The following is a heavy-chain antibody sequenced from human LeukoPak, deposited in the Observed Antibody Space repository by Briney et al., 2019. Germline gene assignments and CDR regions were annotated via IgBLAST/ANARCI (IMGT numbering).Heavy chain of an antibody. D-gene: IGHD5-18*01. Sequence: PSETLSLTCVVSGGSISSGGYSWNWIRQPPGKGLEWIGYIYNSGTTSYNPSLKSRVTMSVDTSKNQFSLKLSSVTAADTAVYYCAVNRLLAAFDIWGQGTMVTVSS. CDR1: GGSISSGGYS. J-gene: IGHJ3*02. CDR3: AVNRLLAAFDI. V-gene: IGHV4-30-4*07. CDR2: IYNSGTT.